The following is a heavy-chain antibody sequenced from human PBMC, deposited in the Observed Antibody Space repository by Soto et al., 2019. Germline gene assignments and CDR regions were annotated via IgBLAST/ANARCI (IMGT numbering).Heavy chain of an antibody. V-gene: IGHV3-30*18. CDR1: GFTFSDYA. J-gene: IGHJ4*02. D-gene: IGHD6-19*01. CDR3: AKGGRQWLVTSDFNY. CDR2: VSHDGRNT. Sequence: VQLVESGGGVVQPGRSLRLSCAASGFTFSDYAMHWVRQAPGKGLAWVAVVSHDGRNTHYADSVKGRFTISRDSSKNTVSLEMTSVRAEDTAVYYCAKGGRQWLVTSDFNYWGQGALVTVSS.